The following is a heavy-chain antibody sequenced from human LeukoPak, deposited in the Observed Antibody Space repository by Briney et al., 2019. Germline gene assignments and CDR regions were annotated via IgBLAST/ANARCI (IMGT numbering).Heavy chain of an antibody. D-gene: IGHD4-17*01. Sequence: GRSLRLSCAASGFTFDDYAMHWVRQAPGRGLEWVSGISWNSGSIGYADSVKGRFTISRDNAKSSLYLQMNSLRAEDTALYYCAKDITGYGDYYFDYWGQGTLVTVSS. CDR3: AKDITGYGDYYFDY. CDR1: GFTFDDYA. J-gene: IGHJ4*02. CDR2: ISWNSGSI. V-gene: IGHV3-9*01.